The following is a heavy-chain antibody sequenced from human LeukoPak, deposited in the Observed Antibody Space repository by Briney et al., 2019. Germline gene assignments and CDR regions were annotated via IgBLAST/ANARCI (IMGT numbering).Heavy chain of an antibody. V-gene: IGHV4-59*01. D-gene: IGHD5-18*01. CDR3: ARDRDTAMGLPVAFDI. Sequence: GSLRLSCAASGFTFSSYSMNWVRQAPGKGLEWIGYIYYSGSTNYNPSLKSRVTISVDTSKNQFSLKLSSVTAADTAVYYCARDRDTAMGLPVAFDIWGQGTMVTVSS. J-gene: IGHJ3*02. CDR2: IYYSGST. CDR1: GFTFSSYS.